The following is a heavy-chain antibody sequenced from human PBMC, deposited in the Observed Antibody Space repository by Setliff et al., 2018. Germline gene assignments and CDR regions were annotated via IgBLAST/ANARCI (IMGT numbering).Heavy chain of an antibody. J-gene: IGHJ6*03. CDR1: GGSISSYY. CDR2: IYIGGXX. Sequence: ETLSLTCTVSGGSISSYYWSWIRQPAGKGLEWIGHIYIGGXXXXXXPLKXXXTMSIDTSKNQFSLKLNSVTAADMAVYYCAREQWLDPPGYYYMDVWAKGTTVTVSS. CDR3: AREQWLDPPGYYYMDV. D-gene: IGHD6-19*01. V-gene: IGHV4-4*07.